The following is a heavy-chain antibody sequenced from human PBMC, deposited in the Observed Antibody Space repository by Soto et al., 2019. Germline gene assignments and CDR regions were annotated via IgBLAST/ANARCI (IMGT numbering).Heavy chain of an antibody. CDR3: VRRDMTGGWGDY. D-gene: IGHD3-9*01. J-gene: IGHJ4*02. CDR1: GFIFSSYW. CDR2: IKQDGSTK. V-gene: IGHV3-7*01. Sequence: EVQLVESGGGLVQPGGSLRLSCAASGFIFSSYWMSWLRQAPGKGLEWVANIKQDGSTKYYVDSVKGRFTISRDNAKNSVFLQMNSLRADDTAVYYCVRRDMTGGWGDYWGQGTLVTVSS.